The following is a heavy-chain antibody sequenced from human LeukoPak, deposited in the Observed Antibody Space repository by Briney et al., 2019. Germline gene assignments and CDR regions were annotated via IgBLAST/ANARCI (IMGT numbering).Heavy chain of an antibody. Sequence: GGSLRLSCAASGFTFISYEMNWVRQAPGKGLEWVSYISSSGSTIYYADSVKGRFTISRDNAKNSLYLQMNSLRAEDTAVYYCARALLWFGELFNWGQGTLFTVSS. J-gene: IGHJ4*02. D-gene: IGHD3-10*01. CDR2: ISSSGSTI. V-gene: IGHV3-48*03. CDR3: ARALLWFGELFN. CDR1: GFTFISYE.